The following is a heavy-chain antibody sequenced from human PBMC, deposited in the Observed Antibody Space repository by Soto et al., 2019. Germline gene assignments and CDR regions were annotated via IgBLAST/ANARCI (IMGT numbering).Heavy chain of an antibody. J-gene: IGHJ6*02. CDR2: IIPIFGTA. CDR3: ARDHRGYSGYDLRADYYYYYGMDV. CDR1: GYTFTSYG. Sequence: GASVKVSCKASGYTFTSYGISWVRQAPGQGLEWMGGIIPIFGTANYAQKFQGRVTITADESTSTAYMELSSLRSEDTAVYYCARDHRGYSGYDLRADYYYYYGMDVWGQGTTVTVS. V-gene: IGHV1-69*13. D-gene: IGHD5-12*01.